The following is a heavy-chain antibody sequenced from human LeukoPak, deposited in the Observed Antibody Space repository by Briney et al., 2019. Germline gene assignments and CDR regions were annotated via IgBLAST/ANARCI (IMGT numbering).Heavy chain of an antibody. CDR2: IYYSGST. CDR1: GGSISSGGYY. Sequence: SETLSLTCTVSGGSISSGGYYWSWIRQHPGKGLEWIGYIYYSGSTYYNPSLKSRVTISVDTSKNQFSLKLSSVTAADTAVYYCARHFDAIAVAYYFDYWGQGTLVTVSS. D-gene: IGHD6-19*01. CDR3: ARHFDAIAVAYYFDY. J-gene: IGHJ4*02. V-gene: IGHV4-31*03.